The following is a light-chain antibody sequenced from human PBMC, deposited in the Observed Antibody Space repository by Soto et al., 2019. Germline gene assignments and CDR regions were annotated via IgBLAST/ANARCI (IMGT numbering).Light chain of an antibody. CDR1: QSISIW. CDR3: QQYNNYFSWT. CDR2: DAS. Sequence: DIQMTQSPATLSASVGDRVTITCRASQSISIWLAWYQQKPGKAPNILIYDASTLVSGVPSRFSGSGSGTEFTLTISSLQPDDFATYYCQQYNNYFSWTFGQGTKVEIK. V-gene: IGKV1-5*01. J-gene: IGKJ1*01.